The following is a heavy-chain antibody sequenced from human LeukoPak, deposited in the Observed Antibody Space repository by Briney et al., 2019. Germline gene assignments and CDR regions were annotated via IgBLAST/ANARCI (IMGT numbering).Heavy chain of an antibody. J-gene: IGHJ5*02. CDR1: GYSFIDYD. V-gene: IGHV1-8*01. CDR3: TRGLLMADSRFDP. D-gene: IGHD3-10*01. CDR2: INPNTGHT. Sequence: ASVKVSCKTFGYSFIDYDINWMRQAAGQGLEWMGYINPNTGHTRSAQTFQGRVTMTRNTSTSTALMELSSLRSEDTAVYYCTRGLLMADSRFDPWGQGTLVTVSS.